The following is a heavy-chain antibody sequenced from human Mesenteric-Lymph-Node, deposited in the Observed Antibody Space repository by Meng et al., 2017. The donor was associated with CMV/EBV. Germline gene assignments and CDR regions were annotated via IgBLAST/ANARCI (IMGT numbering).Heavy chain of an antibody. Sequence: SETLSLTCTVSGGSVSSGSYYWGWIRQPPGKGLEWIGYIYYSGSTNYNPSLKSRVTISVDTSKNQFSLKLSSVTAADTAVYYCAKTLRYCSSTSCYSGFDFYYYGMDVWGQGTTVTVSS. D-gene: IGHD2-2*02. J-gene: IGHJ6*02. V-gene: IGHV4-61*01. CDR2: IYYSGST. CDR3: AKTLRYCSSTSCYSGFDFYYYGMDV. CDR1: GGSVSSGSYY.